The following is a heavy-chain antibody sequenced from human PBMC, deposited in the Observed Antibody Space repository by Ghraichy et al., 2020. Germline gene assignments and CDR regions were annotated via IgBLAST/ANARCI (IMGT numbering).Heavy chain of an antibody. J-gene: IGHJ3*02. Sequence: SETLSLTCAVYGGSFSAYYWSWIRQPPGKGLEWIGEINHSGSTNYNPSLKSRVTISVDTSKHQFSLKLSSVTAADTAVYYCARGGMISEMATVTDLFDIWGHG. CDR2: INHSGST. V-gene: IGHV4-34*01. CDR1: GGSFSAYY. CDR3: ARGGMISEMATVTDLFDI. D-gene: IGHD5-24*01.